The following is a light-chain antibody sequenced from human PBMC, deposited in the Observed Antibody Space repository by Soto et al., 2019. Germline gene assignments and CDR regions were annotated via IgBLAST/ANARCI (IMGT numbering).Light chain of an antibody. CDR2: DTS. Sequence: EGVLTQSPGTLSLSPGERATLSCRASQSLTNSFIAWYQQRPGQAPRLLIYDTSSRASGIPDRFSGSGSGTDFTLTISRLETEDFAVFYCQQYGTPEIIFAQGTRLEIK. CDR1: QSLTNSF. J-gene: IGKJ5*01. V-gene: IGKV3-20*01. CDR3: QQYGTPEII.